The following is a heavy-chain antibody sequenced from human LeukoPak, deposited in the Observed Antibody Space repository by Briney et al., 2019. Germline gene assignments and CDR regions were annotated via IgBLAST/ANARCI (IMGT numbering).Heavy chain of an antibody. Sequence: GSLRLSCAASGFSFSSYAMNWVRQPPGKGLEWIGSIYSSGSTYYNPSLKSRVTISVDTSKNQFSLKLSSVTAADTAVYYCARICSSTSCLIDYWGQGSLVTVSS. J-gene: IGHJ4*02. D-gene: IGHD2-2*01. CDR2: IYSSGST. CDR1: GFSFSSYA. CDR3: ARICSSTSCLIDY. V-gene: IGHV4-38-2*01.